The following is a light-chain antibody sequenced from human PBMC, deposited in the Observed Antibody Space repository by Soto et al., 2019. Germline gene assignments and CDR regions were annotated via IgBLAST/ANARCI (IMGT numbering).Light chain of an antibody. CDR3: QQFNSYPIT. V-gene: IGKV1-13*02. Sequence: AIQLTQSPSSLSASVGDRVTITCRASQDIRGALAWYQQKPGKAPKMLIYDVSILESGVPSRFSGSSSGTDFTLNISSLQPVDFATYYCQQFNSYPITFGQGTRLEIK. J-gene: IGKJ5*01. CDR1: QDIRGA. CDR2: DVS.